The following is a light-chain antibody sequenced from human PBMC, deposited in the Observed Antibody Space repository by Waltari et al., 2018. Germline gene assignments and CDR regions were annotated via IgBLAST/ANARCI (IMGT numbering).Light chain of an antibody. CDR2: ATS. CDR3: QDLNDFPFT. CDR1: QGISSY. Sequence: IQLTQSPSSLSASVGARVPITCRASQGISSYLAWYQQKPGQVPKLLIYATSTLQTGVPSRFSGSGSGTDFTLTISSLQPEDFATYYCQDLNDFPFTFGQGTKLEI. V-gene: IGKV1-9*01. J-gene: IGKJ2*01.